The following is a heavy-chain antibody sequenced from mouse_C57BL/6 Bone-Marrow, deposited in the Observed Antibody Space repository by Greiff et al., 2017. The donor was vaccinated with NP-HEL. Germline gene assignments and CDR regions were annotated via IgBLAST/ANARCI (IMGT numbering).Heavy chain of an antibody. D-gene: IGHD2-4*01. CDR1: GFTFSSYG. J-gene: IGHJ3*01. CDR3: ARHRAIYYDYDGGFAY. CDR2: ISSGGSYT. Sequence: EVQLVESGGDLVKPGGSLKLSCAASGFTFSSYGMSWVRQTPDKRLEWVATISSGGSYTYYPDSVTGRFTISRDNAKNTLYLQMSSLKSEDTAMYYCARHRAIYYDYDGGFAYWGQGTLVTVSA. V-gene: IGHV5-6*01.